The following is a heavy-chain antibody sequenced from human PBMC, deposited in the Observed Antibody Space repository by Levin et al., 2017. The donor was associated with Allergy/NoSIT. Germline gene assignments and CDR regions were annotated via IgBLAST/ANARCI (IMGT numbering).Heavy chain of an antibody. D-gene: IGHD7-27*01. V-gene: IGHV3-23*01. CDR3: AKDLWSGNWGIFDY. CDR1: GFTFSSYA. J-gene: IGHJ4*02. CDR2: ISGSGGST. Sequence: LSLTCAASGFTFSSYAMSWVRQAPGKGLEWVSAISGSGGSTYYADSVKGRFTISRDNSKNTLYLQMNSLRAEDTAVYYCAKDLWSGNWGIFDYWGQGTLVTVSS.